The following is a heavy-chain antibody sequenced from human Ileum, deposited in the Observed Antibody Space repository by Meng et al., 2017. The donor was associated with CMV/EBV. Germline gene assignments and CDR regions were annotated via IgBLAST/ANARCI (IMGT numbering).Heavy chain of an antibody. J-gene: IGHJ4*02. CDR3: SRETVGAGDY. D-gene: IGHD1-26*01. CDR1: GYTFSNYG. CDR2: VSPYNGDT. V-gene: IGHV1-18*01. Sequence: QMQLVQSGAEVRKPGASVKVSCKTSGYTFSNYGLNWIRQAPGQGLEWMGWVSPYNGDTHYPQSLQGRVTMTTDASTKTVYMELRNLRSDDTAVYYCSRETVGAGDYWGQGTLVTVSS.